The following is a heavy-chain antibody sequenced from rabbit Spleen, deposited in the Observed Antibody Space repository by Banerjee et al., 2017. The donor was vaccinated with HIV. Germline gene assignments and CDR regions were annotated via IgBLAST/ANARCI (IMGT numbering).Heavy chain of an antibody. CDR1: GFSFSSSDY. CDR2: IYAGSSGRT. CDR3: ARDRNVNNVAYGLKL. D-gene: IGHD6-1*01. J-gene: IGHJ4*01. V-gene: IGHV1S45*01. Sequence: QEQLVESGGGLVQPEGSLTLTCTASGFSFSSSDYMCWVRQAPGKGLEWIACIYAGSSGRTYYASWARGRFTISKTSSTTVTLQMTSLTAADTATYFCARDRNVNNVAYGLKLWGQGTLVTVS.